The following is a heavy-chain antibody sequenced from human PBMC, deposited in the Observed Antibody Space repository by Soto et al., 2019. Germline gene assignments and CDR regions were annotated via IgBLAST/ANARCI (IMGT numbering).Heavy chain of an antibody. Sequence: SETLSLTCAVYGGSFSCYYWSWIRQPPGKGLEWIGEINHSGSTNYNPSLKSRVTISVDTSKNQFSLKLSSVTAADTAVYYCARGRRSGYDILTGYLTREYYFDYWGQGTLVTVSS. CDR3: ARGRRSGYDILTGYLTREYYFDY. D-gene: IGHD3-9*01. CDR1: GGSFSCYY. CDR2: INHSGST. V-gene: IGHV4-34*01. J-gene: IGHJ4*02.